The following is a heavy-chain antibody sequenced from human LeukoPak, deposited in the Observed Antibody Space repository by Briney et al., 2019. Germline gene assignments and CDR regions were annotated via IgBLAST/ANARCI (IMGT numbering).Heavy chain of an antibody. CDR1: GFAFSGRW. J-gene: IGHJ6*03. CDR2: IKQDGSEK. Sequence: GGSLRLSCAASGFAFSGRWMSWVRQAPGKGLEWVANIKQDGSEKYYVDSVKGRFTISRDNAKNSLYLQMNSLRAEDTAVYYCARDGWQQLVWWYMDVWGKGTTVTVSS. CDR3: ARDGWQQLVWWYMDV. D-gene: IGHD6-13*01. V-gene: IGHV3-7*01.